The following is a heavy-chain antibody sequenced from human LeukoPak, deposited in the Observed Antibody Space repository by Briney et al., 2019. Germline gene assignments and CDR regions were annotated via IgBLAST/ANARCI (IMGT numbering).Heavy chain of an antibody. CDR3: ARGGGYCSSTSCYTRVFDY. D-gene: IGHD2-2*02. CDR1: GGSISSGGYS. CDR2: IYHSGST. Sequence: SETLSLTCAVSGGSISSGGYSWSWIRQPPGKGLEWIGYIYHSGSTYYNPSLKSRVTISVDRSKNQFSLKLSSVTAADTAVYYCARGGGYCSSTSCYTRVFDYWGQGTLVTVSS. V-gene: IGHV4-30-2*01. J-gene: IGHJ4*02.